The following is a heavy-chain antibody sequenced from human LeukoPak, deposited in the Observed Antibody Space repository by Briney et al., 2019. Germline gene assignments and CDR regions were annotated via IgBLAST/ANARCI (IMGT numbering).Heavy chain of an antibody. CDR3: ARVAGSIDY. J-gene: IGHJ4*02. CDR1: GYTFTTYD. Sequence: VASVKVSCKASGYTFTTYDINWVRQPTAQGLEWMRWMNPNSGYTGYAQMFQGRVTITRDTSISTAYMELSSLRSEDTAVYYCARVAGSIDYWGQGTLVTVSS. V-gene: IGHV1-8*03. D-gene: IGHD6-19*01. CDR2: MNPNSGYT.